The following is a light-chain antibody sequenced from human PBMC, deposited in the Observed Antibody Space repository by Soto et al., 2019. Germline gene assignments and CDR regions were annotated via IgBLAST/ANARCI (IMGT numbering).Light chain of an antibody. CDR1: QGIRND. CDR2: AAS. V-gene: IGKV1-17*01. Sequence: DIQMTQSPSSLSASVGDRVTITCRASQGIRNDLGWYQQKPGKAPKRLIYAASSLQSGVPSRFSGSGSGTDFALPITSLQAEDFATYYCQQLRMYPSTFGGGTKVEIK. CDR3: QQLRMYPST. J-gene: IGKJ4*01.